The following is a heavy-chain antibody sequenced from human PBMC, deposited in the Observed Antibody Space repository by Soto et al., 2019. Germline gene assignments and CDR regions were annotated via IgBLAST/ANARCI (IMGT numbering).Heavy chain of an antibody. CDR3: ANENPKGDLVVDY. V-gene: IGHV3-30*18. D-gene: IGHD3-10*01. J-gene: IGHJ4*02. Sequence: GGSLRLSCAASGFTFSSYGMHWVRQAPGKGLEWVSVISGGGGNKYYADSVKGRFTISRDNSKNTLYLQMNSLRAEDTAVYYCANENPKGDLVVDYWGQGTLVTVSS. CDR2: ISGGGGNK. CDR1: GFTFSSYG.